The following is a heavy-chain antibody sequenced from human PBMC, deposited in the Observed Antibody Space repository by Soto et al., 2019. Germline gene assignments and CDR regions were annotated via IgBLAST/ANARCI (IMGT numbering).Heavy chain of an antibody. CDR3: ANPARSRTKVYYYMDV. Sequence: GGSLRLSCAASGFTFSSYAMSWVRQAPGKGLEWVSAISGSGGSTYYADSVKGRFTISRDNSKNTLYLQMNSLRAEDTAVYYCANPARSRTKVYYYMDVWGKGTTVTVSS. J-gene: IGHJ6*03. CDR2: ISGSGGST. V-gene: IGHV3-23*01. CDR1: GFTFSSYA.